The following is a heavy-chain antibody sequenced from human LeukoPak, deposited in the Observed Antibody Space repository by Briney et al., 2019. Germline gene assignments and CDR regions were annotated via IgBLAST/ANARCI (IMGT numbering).Heavy chain of an antibody. D-gene: IGHD4-17*01. J-gene: IGHJ4*02. CDR1: GYTFSSYV. CDR3: ARVPTVISALWDY. CDR2: INAGNGNT. Sequence: ASVKVSCKASGYTFSSYVMHWVRQAPGQRLEWMGWINAGNGNTKYSQKFQGRVTITRDTSARTAYMELSSLRSEDTAVYYCARVPTVISALWDYWGQGTLVTVSS. V-gene: IGHV1-3*01.